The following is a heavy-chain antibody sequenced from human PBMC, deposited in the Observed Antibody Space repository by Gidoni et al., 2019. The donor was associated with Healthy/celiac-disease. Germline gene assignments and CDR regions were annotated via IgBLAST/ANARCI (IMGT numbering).Heavy chain of an antibody. D-gene: IGHD4-17*01. J-gene: IGHJ5*02. CDR1: GGSISSGGYS. V-gene: IGHV4-30-2*01. CDR3: ARGFDYGGNWFDP. Sequence: QLQLQESGSGLVKPSQTLSLTCAVSGGSISSGGYSWSWIRQPPGKGLEWIGYIYQSGRNYYNPSLKSRVTISVDRSKNQFSLKLSSVTAADTAVDYCARGFDYGGNWFDPWGQGTLVTVSS. CDR2: IYQSGRN.